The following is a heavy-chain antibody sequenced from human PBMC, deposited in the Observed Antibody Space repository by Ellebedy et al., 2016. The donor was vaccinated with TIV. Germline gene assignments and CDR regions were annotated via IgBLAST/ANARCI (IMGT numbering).Heavy chain of an antibody. V-gene: IGHV4-59*01. CDR2: IYYSGST. Sequence: MPSETLSLTCTVSGGSISSYYWSWFRQPPGKGLGWSGYIYYSGSTNYNHPLKSRVTISVDTSKNQFSLKLCSVTAADTAVYYCASSGDYKYYFDYWGQGTLVTVSS. D-gene: IGHD4-17*01. CDR1: GGSISSYY. J-gene: IGHJ4*02. CDR3: ASSGDYKYYFDY.